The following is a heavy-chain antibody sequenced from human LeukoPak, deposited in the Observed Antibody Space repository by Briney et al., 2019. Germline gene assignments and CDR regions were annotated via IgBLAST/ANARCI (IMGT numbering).Heavy chain of an antibody. CDR1: GLTVSSTY. D-gene: IGHD1-14*01. J-gene: IGHJ3*02. CDR3: AKDLKSVRSAFDI. V-gene: IGHV3-53*01. CDR2: IYSGGST. Sequence: GGSLRLSCAASGLTVSSTYMSWVRQTPGKGLEWVSVIYSGGSTYYADSVKGRFTISRDNSKNTLYLQMNSLRAEDTAVYYCAKDLKSVRSAFDIWGQGTMVTVSS.